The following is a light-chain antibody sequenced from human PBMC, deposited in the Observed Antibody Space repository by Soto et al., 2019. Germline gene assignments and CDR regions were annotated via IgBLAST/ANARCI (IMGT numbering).Light chain of an antibody. V-gene: IGKV3-20*01. CDR3: RQYGRSLGFA. CDR2: GAS. Sequence: EIVLTQSPGTLSLSPGERATLTCMASRDVSSGLLAWYQQKPGQAPRLLIYGASTRASGIPDRFSGSGSGTDFTLTISRLEPEDFAVYYCRQYGRSLGFAFGGGTKVDIK. CDR1: RDVSSGL. J-gene: IGKJ4*01.